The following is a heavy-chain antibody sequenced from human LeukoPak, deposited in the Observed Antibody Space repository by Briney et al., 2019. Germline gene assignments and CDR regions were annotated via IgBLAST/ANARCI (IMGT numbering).Heavy chain of an antibody. CDR2: IYPGDSDT. J-gene: IGHJ4*02. V-gene: IGHV5-51*01. Sequence: HGESLKISCKGSGYTFTNYWIGWVRQMPGEGLEWMGIIYPGDSDTRYSPSFQGQVTISADKSISTAYLQWSSLKASDSAMYYCARLGTSGSGSYYNPLGYWGQGTLVTVSS. D-gene: IGHD3-10*01. CDR3: ARLGTSGSGSYYNPLGY. CDR1: GYTFTNYW.